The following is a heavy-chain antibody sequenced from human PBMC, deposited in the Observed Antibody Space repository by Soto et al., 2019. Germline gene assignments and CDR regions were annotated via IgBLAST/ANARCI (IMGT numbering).Heavy chain of an antibody. D-gene: IGHD1-7*01. CDR2: FDPEDGET. CDR3: ATENWNYGGDAFDI. Sequence: GASVKVSCKVSGYTLTELSMHWVRQAPGKGLEWMGGFDPEDGETIYAQKFQGRVTMTEDTSTDTAYMELSSLRSEDTAVYYCATENWNYGGDAFDIWGQGTMVTLSS. V-gene: IGHV1-24*01. CDR1: GYTLTELS. J-gene: IGHJ3*02.